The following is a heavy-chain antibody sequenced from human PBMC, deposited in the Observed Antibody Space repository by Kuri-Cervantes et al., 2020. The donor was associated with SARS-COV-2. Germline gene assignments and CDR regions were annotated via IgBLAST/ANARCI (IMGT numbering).Heavy chain of an antibody. CDR2: IYHSGST. V-gene: IGHV4-38-2*01. CDR1: GYSISSGYY. D-gene: IGHD1-26*01. Sequence: SETLSLTCAVSGYSISSGYYWGWIRQPPGKGLEWIGSIYHSGSTYYNPSLKSRVTISVDTSKNQFSLKLSSVTAAGTAVYYCARAWELLSFDYWGQGTLVTVSS. CDR3: ARAWELLSFDY. J-gene: IGHJ4*02.